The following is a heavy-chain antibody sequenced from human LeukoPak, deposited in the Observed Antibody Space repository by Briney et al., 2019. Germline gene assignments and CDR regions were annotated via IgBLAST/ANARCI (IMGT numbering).Heavy chain of an antibody. Sequence: PGGSLRLSCAASGFTFSSYSMNWVRQAPGKGLEWVSSISSSSSYIYYADSAKGRFTISRDNAKNSLYLQMNSLRAEDTAVYYCARDWCSGGSCYFDYWGQGTLVTVSS. V-gene: IGHV3-21*01. J-gene: IGHJ4*02. CDR2: ISSSSSYI. CDR3: ARDWCSGGSCYFDY. D-gene: IGHD2-15*01. CDR1: GFTFSSYS.